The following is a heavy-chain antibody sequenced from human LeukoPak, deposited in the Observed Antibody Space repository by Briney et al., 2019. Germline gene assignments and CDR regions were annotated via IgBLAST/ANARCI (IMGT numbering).Heavy chain of an antibody. J-gene: IGHJ4*02. V-gene: IGHV3-74*01. CDR2: INSDGSST. CDR1: GFTLSSYW. Sequence: GGSLRLSCAASGFTLSSYWMHWVRHAPGKGRVWVAHINSDGSSTNYADSVKGRFTISRDNSKNTLYLQMNSLRAEDTAVYYCAREDSNRVKAGFDYWGQGTLVTVSS. CDR3: AREDSNRVKAGFDY. D-gene: IGHD6-13*01.